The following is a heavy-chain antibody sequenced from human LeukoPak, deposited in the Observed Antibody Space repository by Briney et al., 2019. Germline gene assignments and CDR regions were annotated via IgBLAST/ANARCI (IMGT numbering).Heavy chain of an antibody. D-gene: IGHD6-19*01. Sequence: GESLKISCKGSGYSFTSYWIGWVRQMPGKGLEWMGIIYPGDSDTRYSPSFQGQVTISADKSISTAYLQWSSLKASDTAMYYCARLDSSGRYSQTNFDYWGQGTLVTVSS. V-gene: IGHV5-51*01. CDR2: IYPGDSDT. J-gene: IGHJ4*02. CDR1: GYSFTSYW. CDR3: ARLDSSGRYSQTNFDY.